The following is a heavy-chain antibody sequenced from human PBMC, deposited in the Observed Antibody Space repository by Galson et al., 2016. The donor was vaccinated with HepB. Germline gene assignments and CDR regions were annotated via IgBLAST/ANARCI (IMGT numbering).Heavy chain of an antibody. J-gene: IGHJ3*02. V-gene: IGHV3-23*01. CDR2: ISGSGRST. Sequence: SLRLSCAASGFTFISFAMSWVRQAPGKGLEWVSGISGSGRSTYYADSVKGRFTISRDNSKNTLFLQMNSLRAEDTAVYYCTKVAREGRNIAPSDAFEMWGPGTKVTVSS. CDR3: TKVAREGRNIAPSDAFEM. CDR1: GFTFISFA.